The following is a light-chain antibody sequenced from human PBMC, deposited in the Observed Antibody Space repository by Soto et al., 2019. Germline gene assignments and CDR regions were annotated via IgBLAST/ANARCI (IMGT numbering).Light chain of an antibody. V-gene: IGKV1-5*03. CDR1: KNISSW. Sequence: DIQMTQSPSTLSASVGDRVTITCRASKNISSWLAWYQQKPGKAPKLLIYKASSLESGVPSRFTGSGSGTEFTLTISSLQPDDFATYYCQQYNSYSRTFGQGTKV. CDR2: KAS. CDR3: QQYNSYSRT. J-gene: IGKJ1*01.